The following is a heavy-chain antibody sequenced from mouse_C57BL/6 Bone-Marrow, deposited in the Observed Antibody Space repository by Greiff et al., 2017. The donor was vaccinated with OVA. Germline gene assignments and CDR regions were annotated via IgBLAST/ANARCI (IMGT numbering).Heavy chain of an antibody. CDR3: ALYGSSPAWFAY. J-gene: IGHJ3*01. D-gene: IGHD1-1*01. CDR2: INPNNGGT. Sequence: VQLKQSGPELVKPGASVKISCKASGYTFTDYYMNWVKQSHGKSLEWIGDINPNNGGTSYNQKFKGKATLTVDKSSSTAYMELRSLTSEDSAVYYCALYGSSPAWFAYWGQGTLVTVSA. CDR1: GYTFTDYY. V-gene: IGHV1-26*01.